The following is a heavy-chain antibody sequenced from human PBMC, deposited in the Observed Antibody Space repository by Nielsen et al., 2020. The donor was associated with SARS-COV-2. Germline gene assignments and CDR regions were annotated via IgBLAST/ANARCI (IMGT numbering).Heavy chain of an antibody. D-gene: IGHD1-26*01. J-gene: IGHJ3*02. CDR3: AREAHSGSYYGHPSDAFDI. Sequence: GESLKISCATSGFTFSSYGMHWVRQAPGKGLEWVSVIYSGGSSTYYADSVKGRFTISRDNAKNTLYLQMNSLRAEDTAVYYCAREAHSGSYYGHPSDAFDIWGQGTMVTISS. V-gene: IGHV3-NL1*01. CDR2: IYSGGSST. CDR1: GFTFSSYG.